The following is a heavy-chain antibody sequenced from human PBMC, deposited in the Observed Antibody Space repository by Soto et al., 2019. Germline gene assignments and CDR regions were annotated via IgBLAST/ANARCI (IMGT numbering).Heavy chain of an antibody. J-gene: IGHJ4*02. D-gene: IGHD6-19*01. Sequence: GGSLRLSCAASGFSFTNFWMSWVRQAPGKGLEWVANIKPDGFEKDYVDSVKGRFTISRDNAKSSLNLQMNSLRAEDTAIYYCTRARDFYNGGWYSDYFDYWGQGALVTVSS. CDR2: IKPDGFEK. CDR1: GFSFTNFW. V-gene: IGHV3-7*01. CDR3: TRARDFYNGGWYSDYFDY.